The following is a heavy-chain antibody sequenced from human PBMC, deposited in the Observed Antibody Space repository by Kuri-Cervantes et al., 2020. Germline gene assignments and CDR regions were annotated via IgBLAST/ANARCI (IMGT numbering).Heavy chain of an antibody. CDR1: GFTFSDYY. D-gene: IGHD5-12*01. Sequence: GESLKISCAASGFTFSDYYMSWIRQAPGKGLEWVSLISWDGGSTYYADSVKGRFTISRDNSKNSLYLQMNSLRTENTALYYCAKANIVATIPIWVDYWDQGTLVTVSS. CDR3: AKANIVATIPIWVDY. J-gene: IGHJ4*02. CDR2: ISWDGGST. V-gene: IGHV3-43*01.